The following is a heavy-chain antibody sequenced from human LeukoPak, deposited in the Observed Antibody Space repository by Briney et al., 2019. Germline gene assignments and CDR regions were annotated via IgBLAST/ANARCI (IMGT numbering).Heavy chain of an antibody. D-gene: IGHD2-15*01. CDR2: ISSSSYI. Sequence: KTGGSLRLSCAASGFTFSSYSMNWVRQAPGKGLEWVSSISSSSYIYYADSVKGRFTISRDNAKNSLYLQMNSLGAEDTAVYYCARVFVVVVAATHNGMDVWGQGTTVTVSS. J-gene: IGHJ6*02. CDR3: ARVFVVVVAATHNGMDV. V-gene: IGHV3-21*01. CDR1: GFTFSSYS.